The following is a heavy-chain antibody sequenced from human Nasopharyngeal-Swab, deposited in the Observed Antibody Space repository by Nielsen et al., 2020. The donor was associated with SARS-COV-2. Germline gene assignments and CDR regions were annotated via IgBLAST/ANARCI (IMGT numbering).Heavy chain of an antibody. V-gene: IGHV3-38-3*01. CDR1: GFTVSSNE. D-gene: IGHD3-3*01. CDR2: ISGGST. CDR3: ARDGLDYDFWSAYFMDV. J-gene: IGHJ6*02. Sequence: GESLKISCAASGFTVSSNEMSWVRQAPGKGLEWGSSISGGSTSYADSRKGRFTISRDNSKNTLHLQMNSLRAEDTAVYYCARDGLDYDFWSAYFMDVWGQGTTVTVSS.